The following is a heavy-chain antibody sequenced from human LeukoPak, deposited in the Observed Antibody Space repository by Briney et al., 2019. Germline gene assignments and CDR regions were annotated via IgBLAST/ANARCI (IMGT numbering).Heavy chain of an antibody. D-gene: IGHD4-11*01. CDR3: LTIVVTTFDAFDI. Sequence: GGSLRLSCAASGFTFSKYWLHWLRQAPGKGLVWVSRINPDDKSASYADSVKGRSTIARDDARKTLYLQMNSLRAEDTAVYYCLTIVVTTFDAFDIWGQGTMVTVSS. CDR2: INPDDKSA. CDR1: GFTFSKYW. J-gene: IGHJ3*02. V-gene: IGHV3-74*01.